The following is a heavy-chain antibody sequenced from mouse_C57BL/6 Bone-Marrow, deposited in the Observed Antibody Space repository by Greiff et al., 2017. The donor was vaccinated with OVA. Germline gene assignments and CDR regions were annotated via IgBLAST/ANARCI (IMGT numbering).Heavy chain of an antibody. D-gene: IGHD1-1*01. CDR1: GYTFTSYW. CDR2: IYPGSGST. Sequence: QVQLKQSGAELVKPGASVKMSCKASGYTFTSYWITWVKQRPGQGLEWIGDIYPGSGSTNYNEKFKSKATLTVDTSSSTAYMQLSSLTSEDSAVYYCARYYYYGSSYRGYAMDYWGQGTSVTVSS. J-gene: IGHJ4*01. V-gene: IGHV1-55*01. CDR3: ARYYYYGSSYRGYAMDY.